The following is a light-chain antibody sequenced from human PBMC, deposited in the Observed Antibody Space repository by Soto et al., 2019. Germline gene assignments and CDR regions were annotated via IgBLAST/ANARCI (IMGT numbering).Light chain of an antibody. CDR2: SAS. Sequence: EIVVTQSPGTLSLSPGERGTLSCRASQSVSKNNLAWYQQKPGQAPRLLIYSASSRAPGIPDRFSGSGSGTDFTLTISRLEPEDFAVYYCQQYDRSPYTFGQGTKLEIK. CDR1: QSVSKNN. CDR3: QQYDRSPYT. V-gene: IGKV3-20*01. J-gene: IGKJ2*01.